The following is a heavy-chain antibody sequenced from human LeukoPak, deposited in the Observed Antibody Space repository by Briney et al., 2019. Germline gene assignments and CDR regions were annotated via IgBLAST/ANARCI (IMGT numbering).Heavy chain of an antibody. CDR3: ARDPVTTNYNMDV. V-gene: IGHV4-4*07. D-gene: IGHD4-17*01. J-gene: IGHJ6*03. CDR2: IYTSGST. Sequence: PSETLSLTCTVSGGSISRYYWSWIRQPAGKGLEWIGRIYTSGSTNYNPSLKSRVTMSVDTSKNQFSLKLSSVTAADTAVYYCARDPVTTNYNMDVWGKGTTVTVSS. CDR1: GGSISRYY.